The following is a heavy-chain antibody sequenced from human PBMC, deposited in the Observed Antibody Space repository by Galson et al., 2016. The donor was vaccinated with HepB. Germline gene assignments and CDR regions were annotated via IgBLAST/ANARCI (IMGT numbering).Heavy chain of an antibody. CDR3: ARGTASRLGYYYALDV. Sequence: SLRLSCATSGFIFSSFAMSWVRQAPGKGLEWVSTFSARVDKPYYANSARGRFTISSDNSKKTLYLQMNSLRAEDTAVYFCARGTASRLGYYYALDVWGKGTTVTVSS. CDR1: GFIFSSFA. J-gene: IGHJ6*04. V-gene: IGHV3-23*01. D-gene: IGHD5-18*01. CDR2: FSARVDKP.